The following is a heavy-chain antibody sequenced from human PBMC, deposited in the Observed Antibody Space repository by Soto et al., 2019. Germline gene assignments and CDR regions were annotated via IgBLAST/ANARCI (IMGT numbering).Heavy chain of an antibody. D-gene: IGHD2-21*02. CDR1: GFTFSSYG. CDR2: ISYDGSNK. V-gene: IGHV3-30*18. J-gene: IGHJ4*02. Sequence: QVQLVESGGGVVQPGRSLRLSCAASGFTFSSYGMHWVRQAPGKGLEWVAVISYDGSNKYYADSVKSRFTISRDNSKNSLYLQMNCLRAEDTAVYYCAKDSSKVVVTRECDYWGQGTLVTVSP. CDR3: AKDSSKVVVTRECDY.